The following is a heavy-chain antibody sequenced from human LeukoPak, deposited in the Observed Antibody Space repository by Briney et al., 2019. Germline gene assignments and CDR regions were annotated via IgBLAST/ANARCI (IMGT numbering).Heavy chain of an antibody. CDR1: GGSISSSSYY. Sequence: SETLSLTCTVSGGSISSSSYYWGWIRQPPGKGLEWIGSIYYSGSTYYNPSLKSRVTISVDTSKNQFSLKLSSVTAADTAVYYCARHDDDILTGYLRYWGQGTLVTVSS. V-gene: IGHV4-39*01. J-gene: IGHJ4*02. CDR3: ARHDDDILTGYLRY. CDR2: IYYSGST. D-gene: IGHD3-9*01.